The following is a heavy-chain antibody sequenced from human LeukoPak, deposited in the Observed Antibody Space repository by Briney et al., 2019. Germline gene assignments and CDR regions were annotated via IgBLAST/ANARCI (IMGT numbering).Heavy chain of an antibody. CDR2: IYSGGST. CDR3: AKTPYGDYDYFDY. D-gene: IGHD4-17*01. Sequence: GGSLRLSCAASGFTVSSNYMSWVRQAPGKGLEWVSVIYSGGSTYYADSVKGRFTISRDNSKNTLYLQMNSLRAEDTAVYYCAKTPYGDYDYFDYWGQGTLVTVSS. V-gene: IGHV3-66*01. CDR1: GFTVSSNY. J-gene: IGHJ4*02.